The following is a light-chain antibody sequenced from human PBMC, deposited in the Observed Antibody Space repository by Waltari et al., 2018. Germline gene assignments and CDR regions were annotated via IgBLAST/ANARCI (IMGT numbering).Light chain of an antibody. CDR1: SRDVGGYNY. J-gene: IGLJ2*01. Sequence: QSALTQPASVSGSPGQSITISCTGTSRDVGGYNYVSWYQQHPGKAPKLMIYDVTIRPSGVSNRFSGSKSGYTASLTIPGLQAEDEADYYCTSYTSSSTLVVFGGGTRLTVL. V-gene: IGLV2-14*01. CDR3: TSYTSSSTLVV. CDR2: DVT.